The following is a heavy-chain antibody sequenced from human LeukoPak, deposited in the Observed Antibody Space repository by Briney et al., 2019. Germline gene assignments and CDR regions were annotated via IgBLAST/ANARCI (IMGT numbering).Heavy chain of an antibody. CDR1: GGSISSYY. V-gene: IGHV4-59*01. CDR3: ARVGGKGWFDP. CDR2: IYYSGST. Sequence: PWETLSLTCTVSGGSISSYYWSWIRQPPGKGLEWIGYIYYSGSTNYNPSLKSRVTISVDTSKNQFSLKLSSVTAADTAVYYCARVGGKGWFDPWGQGTLVTVSS. J-gene: IGHJ5*02. D-gene: IGHD3-16*01.